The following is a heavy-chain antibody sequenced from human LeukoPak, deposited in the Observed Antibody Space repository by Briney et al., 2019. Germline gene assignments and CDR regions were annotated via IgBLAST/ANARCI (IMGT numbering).Heavy chain of an antibody. V-gene: IGHV1-18*01. CDR2: ISAYNGNT. CDR1: GYTLTSYG. J-gene: IGHJ3*02. D-gene: IGHD3-22*01. CDR3: ARVGYYDSSGPYYAFDI. Sequence: ASVKVSCKASGYTLTSYGISWVRQAPGQGLEWMGWISAYNGNTNYAQKLQGRVTMTTDTSTSTAYMELRSLRSDDTAVYYCARVGYYDSSGPYYAFDIWGQGTMVTVSS.